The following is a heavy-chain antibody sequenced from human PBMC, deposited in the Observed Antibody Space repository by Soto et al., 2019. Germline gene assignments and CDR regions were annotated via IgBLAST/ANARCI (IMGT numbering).Heavy chain of an antibody. V-gene: IGHV1-46*01. CDR2: INTSGGIT. CDR3: ARDEAYGDYVLDY. CDR1: GYTFTSYY. D-gene: IGHD4-17*01. Sequence: QVQLVQSGAEVKKPGASVKVSCKASGYTFTSYYIHWVRQAPGQGLEWMGVINTSGGITRYAQKFKGRVTMTRDTSTSTVYMELSSLRSEDTAVYYCARDEAYGDYVLDYWGQGTLVTVSS. J-gene: IGHJ4*02.